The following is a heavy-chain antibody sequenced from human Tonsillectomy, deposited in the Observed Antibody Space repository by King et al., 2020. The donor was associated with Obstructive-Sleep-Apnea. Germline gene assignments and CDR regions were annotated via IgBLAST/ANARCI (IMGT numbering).Heavy chain of an antibody. CDR3: AREGSYYDTSGLDY. J-gene: IGHJ4*02. V-gene: IGHV3-48*04. Sequence: VQLVESGGGLVQPGGSLRLSCAASGFTFSSYSMNWVRQAPGKGLEWVSYISSRSTTIYYADSVKGRFTISRDNAKNSLYLQMNSLRADDTAVYYCAREGSYYDTSGLDYWGQGTLVTVSS. CDR2: ISSRSTTI. D-gene: IGHD3-22*01. CDR1: GFTFSSYS.